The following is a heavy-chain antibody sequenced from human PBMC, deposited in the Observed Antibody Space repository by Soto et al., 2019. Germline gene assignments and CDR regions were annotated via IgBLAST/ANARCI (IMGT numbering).Heavy chain of an antibody. D-gene: IGHD2-15*01. J-gene: IGHJ4*02. V-gene: IGHV4-39*01. CDR3: ARRKGLGYCSGGRRYPAPRYFDH. CDR2: FYYSGST. Sequence: ETLSLHCTLSCHYVTCSRYYWCGLGQPPGNGGVGIRSFYYSGSTSYNPSLKSRVTISVDTSKNQFSLKLSSVTAAETAVYYCARRKGLGYCSGGRRYPAPRYFDHWGQGNLVTVSS. CDR1: CHYVTCSRYY.